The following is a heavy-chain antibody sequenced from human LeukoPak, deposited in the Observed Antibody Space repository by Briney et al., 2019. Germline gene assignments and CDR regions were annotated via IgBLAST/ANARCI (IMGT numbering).Heavy chain of an antibody. Sequence: GGSLRLSCAASGFTVSSNYMSWVRQAPGKGLEWFSVIYSGGCTYYGDSVKGRFTISRDNSKNTLYLQMNSLRAEDTAVYYCAREYCSGGSCPRSDAFDIWGQGTMVTVSS. CDR2: IYSGGCT. CDR3: AREYCSGGSCPRSDAFDI. J-gene: IGHJ3*02. D-gene: IGHD2-15*01. CDR1: GFTVSSNY. V-gene: IGHV3-66*01.